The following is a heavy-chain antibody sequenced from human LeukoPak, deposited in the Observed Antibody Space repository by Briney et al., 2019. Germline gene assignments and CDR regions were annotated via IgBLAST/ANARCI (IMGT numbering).Heavy chain of an antibody. J-gene: IGHJ4*02. V-gene: IGHV3-23*01. CDR3: AKDVRGYYDSSGYGYFDY. D-gene: IGHD3-22*01. CDR1: GFSFSAYA. CDR2: ISRSGSST. Sequence: PGGSLRLSCAASGFSFSAYAMSWVRQAPGKGLEWVSAISRSGSSTDYADSVKGRFTISRDNSKNTLYLQMNSLRAEDTAVYYCAKDVRGYYDSSGYGYFDYWGQGTLVTVSS.